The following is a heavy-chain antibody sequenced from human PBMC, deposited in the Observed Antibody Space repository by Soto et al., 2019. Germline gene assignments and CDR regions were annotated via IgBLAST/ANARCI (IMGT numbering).Heavy chain of an antibody. V-gene: IGHV3-23*01. CDR2: ISGSGGST. CDR3: AKAYYDYVWAKGWAIDI. J-gene: IGHJ3*02. D-gene: IGHD3-16*01. CDR1: GFTFSSYA. Sequence: GESLKISCSASGFTFSSYAMSWVRQAPGKGLEWVAAISGSGGSTYYADSVKGRFTISRDNSKNTLYLQMNSLRAEDTAVYYCAKAYYDYVWAKGWAIDIWGQGTMVTVSS.